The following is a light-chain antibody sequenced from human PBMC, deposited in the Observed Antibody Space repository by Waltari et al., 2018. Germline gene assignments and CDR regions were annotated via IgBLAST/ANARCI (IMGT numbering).Light chain of an antibody. CDR3: FSYAGSYTYV. J-gene: IGLJ1*01. CDR2: DVS. CDR1: SSAIGAYNY. Sequence: QSALTQPRSVSGSPGQSVPISCTGTSSAIGAYNYVSWYLQHPGKAPQLVIYDVSKRPSGVPDRFSGSKSGNTASLSISGLQAEDETDYYCFSYAGSYTYVFGTGTTVTVL. V-gene: IGLV2-11*01.